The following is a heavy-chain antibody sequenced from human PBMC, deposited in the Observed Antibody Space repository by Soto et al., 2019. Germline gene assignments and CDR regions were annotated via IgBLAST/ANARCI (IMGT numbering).Heavy chain of an antibody. CDR2: IYYSGST. CDR1: GGSISSGGYY. V-gene: IGHV4-31*03. CDR3: ARVKYYDSSGYYQGGWFDP. D-gene: IGHD3-22*01. Sequence: SETLSLTCTVSGGSISSGGYYWSWIRQHPGKGLEWIGYIYYSGSTYYNPSLKSRVTISVDTSKNQFSLKLSSVTAADTAVYYCARVKYYDSSGYYQGGWFDPWGQGTLVTVCS. J-gene: IGHJ5*02.